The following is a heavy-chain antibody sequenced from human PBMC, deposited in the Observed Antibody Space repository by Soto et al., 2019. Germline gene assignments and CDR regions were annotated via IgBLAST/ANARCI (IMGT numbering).Heavy chain of an antibody. CDR3: ARTIVAAGGRRYFDL. CDR2: INSSSSYT. V-gene: IGHV3-11*05. J-gene: IGHJ2*01. D-gene: IGHD6-13*01. Sequence: QVQLVESGGGLVKPGGSLRLSCAASGFTFSDYYMSWIRQAPGKGLEWVSYINSSSSYTNYADSVKGRFTISRDNAKTSLYLQRNSLRAEDTAVYYCARTIVAAGGRRYFDLWGRGTLVTVSS. CDR1: GFTFSDYY.